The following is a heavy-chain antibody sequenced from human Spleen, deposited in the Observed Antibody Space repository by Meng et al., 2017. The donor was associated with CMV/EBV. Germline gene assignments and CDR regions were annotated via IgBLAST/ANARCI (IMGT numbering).Heavy chain of an antibody. D-gene: IGHD6-19*01. Sequence: GESLKISCAASGFTFSAYTMNWVRQAPGKGLEWVSSISSSSSYIFYADSVKGRFTISRGNAKNSLYLQMNSLRAEDTAVYYCARDRRIAVAATRYYYGMDVWGQGTTVTVSS. V-gene: IGHV3-21*01. CDR3: ARDRRIAVAATRYYYGMDV. CDR2: ISSSSSYI. CDR1: GFTFSAYT. J-gene: IGHJ6*02.